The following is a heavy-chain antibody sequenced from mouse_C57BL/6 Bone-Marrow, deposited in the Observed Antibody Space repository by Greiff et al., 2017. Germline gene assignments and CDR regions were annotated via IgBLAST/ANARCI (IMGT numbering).Heavy chain of an antibody. J-gene: IGHJ4*01. CDR3: ARAGSNFYAMDY. CDR1: GYTFTDYY. CDR2: INPYNGGN. D-gene: IGHD2-5*01. Sequence: EVQVVESGPVLVKPGASVKMSCKASGYTFTDYYMNWVKQSPGKSLEWIGVINPYNGGNSYNQKFKDKATLTVDKSSSTAYMELNSLTSEDSAVYYCARAGSNFYAMDYWGQGTSVTVSA. V-gene: IGHV1-19*01.